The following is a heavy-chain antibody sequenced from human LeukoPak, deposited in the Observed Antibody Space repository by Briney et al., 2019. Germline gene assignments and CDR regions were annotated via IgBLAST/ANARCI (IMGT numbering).Heavy chain of an antibody. V-gene: IGHV4-39*01. D-gene: IGHD4/OR15-4a*01. CDR3: ARRPGEYGGNDFDY. J-gene: IGHJ4*02. CDR2: IYYSGST. CDR1: GGSISSSNHY. Sequence: SETLSLTCTVSGGSISSSNHYWGWIRQPPGRGLEWIGTIYYSGSTAYNPSLEGRVTISVDTSKNQFSLKLRSVTAADTAVYYCARRPGEYGGNDFDYWGQGTLVTVSS.